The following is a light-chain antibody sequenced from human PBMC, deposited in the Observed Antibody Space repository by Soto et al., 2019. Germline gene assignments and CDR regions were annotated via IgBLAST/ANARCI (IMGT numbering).Light chain of an antibody. CDR1: QSVSNNY. J-gene: IGKJ1*01. Sequence: IGLTQSPGTLSLSPGDRATLSCRASQSVSNNYLAWYQQKPGQAPRLLIYGASNRATGIPDRFSGSGSGTDFTLTISRLEPEDFAVYYCQQYGRSGTFGQGTKVDIK. V-gene: IGKV3-20*01. CDR2: GAS. CDR3: QQYGRSGT.